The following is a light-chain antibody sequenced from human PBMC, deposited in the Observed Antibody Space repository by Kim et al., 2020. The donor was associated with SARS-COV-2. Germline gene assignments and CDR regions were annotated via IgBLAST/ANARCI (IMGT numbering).Light chain of an antibody. J-gene: IGLJ2*01. CDR2: QDS. CDR1: KLGDKY. CDR3: QAWDRSIFVV. V-gene: IGLV3-1*01. Sequence: SYELTQPPSVSVSPGQTASITCSGDKLGDKYACWYQQKPGQSPVLVIYQDSKRPSGIPERFSGSNSGNTATLTISGTQAMDEADYYCQAWDRSIFVVFGG.